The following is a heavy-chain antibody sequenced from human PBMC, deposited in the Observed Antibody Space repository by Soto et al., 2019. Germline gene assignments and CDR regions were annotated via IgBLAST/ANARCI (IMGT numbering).Heavy chain of an antibody. V-gene: IGHV3-30*18. CDR2: ISYDGSNK. J-gene: IGHJ6*02. CDR1: GFTFSSYG. CDR3: AKDVVKVRPGYQYYGMDV. D-gene: IGHD2-2*01. Sequence: GGSLRLSCAASGFTFSSYGMHWVRQAPGKGLEWVAVISYDGSNKYYADSVKGRFTISRDNSKNTLYLQMNSLRAEDTAVYYCAKDVVKVRPGYQYYGMDVWGQGTTVTVSS.